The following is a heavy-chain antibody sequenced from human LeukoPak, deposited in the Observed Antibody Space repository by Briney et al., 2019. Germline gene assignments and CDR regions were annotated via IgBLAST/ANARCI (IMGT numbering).Heavy chain of an antibody. V-gene: IGHV3-30*04. CDR2: ISYDGTNK. CDR1: GFTFSYYA. J-gene: IGHJ6*02. CDR3: ARPQSFYSYYGMDV. Sequence: PGGSLGLSCAASGFTFSYYAMHWVRQAPGKGLEWVAVISYDGTNKYYADSVKGRFTISRDSSKSTLYLQMNSLTAEDTGVYYCARPQSFYSYYGMDVWGQGTTVTVSS.